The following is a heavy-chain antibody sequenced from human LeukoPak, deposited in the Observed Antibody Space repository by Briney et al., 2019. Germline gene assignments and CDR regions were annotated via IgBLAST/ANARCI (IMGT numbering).Heavy chain of an antibody. CDR1: GGSISSYY. D-gene: IGHD6-13*01. CDR2: IYYTGAA. CDR3: ARAEVAAAGSRLFDF. Sequence: SETLSLTFTVSGGSISSYYWSWIRQPPGKGLEWIGYIYYTGAANYNPSLQSRVTISVDTSKNQFSLKVNSVTAADTAVYYCARAEVAAAGSRLFDFWGQGTLVTVSS. V-gene: IGHV4-59*01. J-gene: IGHJ4*02.